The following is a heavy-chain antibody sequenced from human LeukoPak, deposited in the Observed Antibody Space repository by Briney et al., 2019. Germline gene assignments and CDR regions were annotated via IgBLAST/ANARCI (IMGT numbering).Heavy chain of an antibody. D-gene: IGHD6-13*01. J-gene: IGHJ4*02. V-gene: IGHV4-34*01. CDR1: GGSFSGYY. CDR3: ATGYSSSWYNFDY. Sequence: PSETLSLTCAVYGGSFSGYYWSWIRQPPGKGLEWIGEINHSGSTNYNPSLKSRVTISVDTSKNQFSLKLSSVTAADTAVYYCATGYSSSWYNFDYWGQGTLVTVSS. CDR2: INHSGST.